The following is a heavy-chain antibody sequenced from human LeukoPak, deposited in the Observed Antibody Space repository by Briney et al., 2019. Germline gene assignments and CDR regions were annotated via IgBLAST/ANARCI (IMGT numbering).Heavy chain of an antibody. Sequence: GGSLRLSCAASGFTFSSYVMHWVRQAPGKGLEWVAVISYDGSNKYYADSVKGRFTISRDNSKNTLYLQMNSLRAEDTAVYYCARGRTVTYRQGWFDPWGQGTLVTVSS. CDR1: GFTFSSYV. V-gene: IGHV3-30*04. CDR2: ISYDGSNK. CDR3: ARGRTVTYRQGWFDP. J-gene: IGHJ5*02. D-gene: IGHD4-17*01.